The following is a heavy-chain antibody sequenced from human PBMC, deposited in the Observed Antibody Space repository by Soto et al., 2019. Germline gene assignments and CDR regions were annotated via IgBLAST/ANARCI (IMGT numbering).Heavy chain of an antibody. J-gene: IGHJ4*02. CDR1: GGYISSSSYY. CDR2: IYYSGST. V-gene: IGHV4-39*01. Sequence: SETLSLTCTVSGGYISSSSYYWGWIRQPPGKGLEWIGSIYYSGSTYYNPSLKSRVTISVDTSKNQFSLKLSSVTAADTAVYYCARHGSGWYLEAPNYWGQGTLVTVSS. D-gene: IGHD6-19*01. CDR3: ARHGSGWYLEAPNY.